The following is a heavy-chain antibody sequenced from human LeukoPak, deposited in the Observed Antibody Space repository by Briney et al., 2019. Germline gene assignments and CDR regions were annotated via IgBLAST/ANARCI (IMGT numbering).Heavy chain of an antibody. CDR2: ISSSSSYI. J-gene: IGHJ4*02. Sequence: PGGSLRLSCAASGFTFSSYSMNWVRQAPGKGLEWVSSISSSSSYIYYADSVKGRFTISRDNAKNSLYLQMNSLRAEDTAVYYCARGDYVWGSYDYWGQGTLVTVSS. V-gene: IGHV3-21*01. CDR1: GFTFSSYS. CDR3: ARGDYVWGSYDY. D-gene: IGHD3-16*01.